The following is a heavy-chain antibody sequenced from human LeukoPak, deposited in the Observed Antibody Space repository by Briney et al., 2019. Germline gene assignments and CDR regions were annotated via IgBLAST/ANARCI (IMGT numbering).Heavy chain of an antibody. CDR3: AHRDSGDSQGFFDY. Sequence: SGPTLVNPAQTLTLTCTFSGFSLSTSGVGVGWIHQPPGKALEWLAIIYWDDDKRYSPSLESRLTVTKDTSKNQVVLTMTNMDPVDTATYYCAHRDSGDSQGFFDYWGQGTLVTVSS. D-gene: IGHD4-17*01. J-gene: IGHJ4*02. CDR2: IYWDDDK. CDR1: GFSLSTSGVG. V-gene: IGHV2-5*02.